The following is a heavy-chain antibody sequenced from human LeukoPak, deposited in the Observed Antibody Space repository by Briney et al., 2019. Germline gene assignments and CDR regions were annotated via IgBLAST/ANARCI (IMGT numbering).Heavy chain of an antibody. D-gene: IGHD2-2*01. Sequence: SQTPSLTCAISGDSVSSNSAAWNWIRQPPSRGLEWLGRTYYRSKWYNDYAVSVKSRITINPDTSKNQFSLQLNSVTPEDTAVYYCARGQRHCSSTSCYSLYAFDIWGQGTMVTVSS. CDR2: TYYRSKWYN. CDR1: GDSVSSNSAA. CDR3: ARGQRHCSSTSCYSLYAFDI. J-gene: IGHJ3*02. V-gene: IGHV6-1*01.